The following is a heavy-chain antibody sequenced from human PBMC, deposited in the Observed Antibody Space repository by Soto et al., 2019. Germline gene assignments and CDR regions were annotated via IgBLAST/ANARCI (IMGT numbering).Heavy chain of an antibody. Sequence: QVQLQASGPGLVKPSETLSLTCTVSGGSISSYYWSWIRQPPGKGLEWIGYIYYRGSTNYNPSLKSRVTISVDTSKNQYPRKLSSVTAADTAVYFCARRWGPTFDFWGQGTLVTVSS. CDR3: ARRWGPTFDF. CDR2: IYYRGST. D-gene: IGHD1-26*01. V-gene: IGHV4-59*01. J-gene: IGHJ4*02. CDR1: GGSISSYY.